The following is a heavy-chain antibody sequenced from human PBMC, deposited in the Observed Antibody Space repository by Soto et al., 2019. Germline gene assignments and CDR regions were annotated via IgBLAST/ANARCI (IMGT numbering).Heavy chain of an antibody. Sequence: GGSLRLSCAASGFTFSSYWMSWVRQAPGKGLEWVANIKQDGSEKYYVDSVKGRFTISRDNAKNSLYLQMNSLRAEDTAVYYCARDRWQQLAYYDRSDYWGQGTLVTVSS. CDR2: IKQDGSEK. CDR3: ARDRWQQLAYYDRSDY. CDR1: GFTFSSYW. V-gene: IGHV3-7*05. J-gene: IGHJ4*02. D-gene: IGHD3-22*01.